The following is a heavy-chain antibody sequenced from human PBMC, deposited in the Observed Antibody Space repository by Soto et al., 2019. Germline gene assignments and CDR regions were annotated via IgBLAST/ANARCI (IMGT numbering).Heavy chain of an antibody. D-gene: IGHD5-18*01. V-gene: IGHV4-59*01. Sequence: SETLSLTCTVSGGSISSYYWSWIRQPPGKGLEWIGNIYYSGSTNYNPSLKNRVTISIDTSKNQVSLKVNSVTAADTAVYYCARDHPHSYGVYYFDYWGQGTPVTVSS. CDR3: ARDHPHSYGVYYFDY. CDR2: IYYSGST. CDR1: GGSISSYY. J-gene: IGHJ4*02.